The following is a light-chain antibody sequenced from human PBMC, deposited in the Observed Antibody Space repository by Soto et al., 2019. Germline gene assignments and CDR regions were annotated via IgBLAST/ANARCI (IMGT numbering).Light chain of an antibody. CDR1: QSISSW. V-gene: IGKV1-5*01. Sequence: DSQMTQSPSTLSASVGDRVTITCRASQSISSWLAWYQQKPGKAPKLLIYDASSLESGVPSRFSGSGSGTEFTLTISSLQPDDFAAYYCQQYNSYSPTIGQGTKLEIK. CDR2: DAS. CDR3: QQYNSYSPT. J-gene: IGKJ2*01.